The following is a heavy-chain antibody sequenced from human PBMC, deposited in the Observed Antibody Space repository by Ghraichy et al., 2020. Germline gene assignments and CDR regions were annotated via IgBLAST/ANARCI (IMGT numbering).Heavy chain of an antibody. Sequence: GVLRLSCVGSGFIFSSYSMNWVRQSPGKRLEWVSYITSSSSFKSYADSVKGRFTISRDNAQNSVSLQMSSLTDEDTAIYYCARGSRVVRFYYYDGMDVWGQGTTVTVSS. CDR3: ARGSRVVRFYYYDGMDV. D-gene: IGHD4-23*01. J-gene: IGHJ6*02. CDR2: ITSSSSFK. CDR1: GFIFSSYS. V-gene: IGHV3-48*02.